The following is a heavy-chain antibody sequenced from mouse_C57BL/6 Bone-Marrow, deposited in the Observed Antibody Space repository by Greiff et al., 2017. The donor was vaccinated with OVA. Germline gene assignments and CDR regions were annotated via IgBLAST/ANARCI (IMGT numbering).Heavy chain of an antibody. J-gene: IGHJ3*01. CDR3: ARSGIYYGSPAWFAY. Sequence: EVQLQQSGPELVKPGASVKISCKASGYTFTDYYMNWVKQSHGKSLEWIGDINPNNGGTSYNQKFKGKATLTVDKSSSTAYMELRSLTSEDSAVYYCARSGIYYGSPAWFAYWGQGTLVTVSA. D-gene: IGHD1-1*01. V-gene: IGHV1-26*01. CDR1: GYTFTDYY. CDR2: INPNNGGT.